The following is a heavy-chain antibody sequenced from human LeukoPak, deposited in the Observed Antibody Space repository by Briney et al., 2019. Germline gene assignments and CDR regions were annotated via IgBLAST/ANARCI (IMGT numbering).Heavy chain of an antibody. J-gene: IGHJ4*02. Sequence: AGGSLRLSCAASGFTLTGYGMHWVRQAPGKGLEWVAVIWYDGNNKYYADSVKGRFTLSRENARNSLYLQMNNLRAGDTAVYYCARVNPHLSAFDLWGQGTLVTVSS. CDR2: IWYDGNNK. D-gene: IGHD3-16*02. CDR3: ARVNPHLSAFDL. V-gene: IGHV3-33*01. CDR1: GFTLTGYG.